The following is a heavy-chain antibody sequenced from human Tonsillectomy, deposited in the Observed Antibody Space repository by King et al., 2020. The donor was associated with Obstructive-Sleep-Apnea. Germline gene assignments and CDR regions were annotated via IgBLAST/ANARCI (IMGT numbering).Heavy chain of an antibody. V-gene: IGHV2-26*01. D-gene: IGHD5-12*01. CDR2: IFSNDVE. CDR1: GFSLSNARMG. J-gene: IGHJ4*02. CDR3: ARIRGYWGVDY. Sequence: TLKESGPVLVRPTETLTLTCTVSGFSLSNARMGVSGIRQPPGKALEWLAHIFSNDVESSSTFLKSRLTISKDTSKSQVVLTMTNMDPVDTATYYCARIRGYWGVDYWGQGTLVTVSS.